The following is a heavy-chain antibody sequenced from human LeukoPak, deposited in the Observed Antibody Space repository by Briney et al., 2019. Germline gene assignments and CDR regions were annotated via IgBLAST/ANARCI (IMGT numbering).Heavy chain of an antibody. D-gene: IGHD5-12*01. CDR1: GFTFSSYA. CDR3: AKTLGGYSGFSDY. J-gene: IGHJ4*02. V-gene: IGHV3-23*01. Sequence: QAGGSLRLSCAASGFTFSSYAMSWVRQAPGKGLQWVSTISGSSGSTYYAGSVKGRFTISRDNSKNTLYLQMNGLRAEDTAVYYCAKTLGGYSGFSDYWGQGTLVTVSS. CDR2: ISGSSGST.